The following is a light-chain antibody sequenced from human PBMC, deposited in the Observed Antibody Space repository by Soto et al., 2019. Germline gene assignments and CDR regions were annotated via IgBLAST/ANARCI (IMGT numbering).Light chain of an antibody. CDR3: QQYDSSPLT. Sequence: EIVLTQSPGTLSLAPGERATLSCRASQSFSNSYLAWYQQKPGQAPRLVIYGASRRATGIPDRFSASGSGTDFTLTISRLEPDDFAVYYCQQYDSSPLTFGGGTKVDIK. CDR2: GAS. J-gene: IGKJ4*01. V-gene: IGKV3-20*01. CDR1: QSFSNSY.